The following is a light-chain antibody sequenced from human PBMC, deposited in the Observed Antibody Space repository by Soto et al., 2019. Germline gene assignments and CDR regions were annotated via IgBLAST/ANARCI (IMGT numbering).Light chain of an antibody. CDR1: QSVLYSSNNANY. CDR3: QQYDRTPYT. CDR2: WSS. J-gene: IGKJ2*01. V-gene: IGKV4-1*01. Sequence: DIVMTQSPDSLAVSLGERATINCKSSQSVLYSSNNANYLAWFQQMPGQPPKLLIHWSSARESGVPDRFSGSGSGTDFTLTISSLQAEDVAVYYCQQYDRTPYTFGQGTKLEIK.